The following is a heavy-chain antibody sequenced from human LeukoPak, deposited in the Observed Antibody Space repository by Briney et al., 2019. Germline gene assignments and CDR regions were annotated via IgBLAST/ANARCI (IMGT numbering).Heavy chain of an antibody. CDR3: ARVNSGYLYNWFDP. CDR1: GYSISSGYY. CDR2: IYHSGST. Sequence: SETLSLTCTVSGYSISSGYYWGWIRQPPGKGLEWIGSIYHSGSTYYNPSLKSRVTISVDTSKNQFSLKLSSVTAADTAVYYCARVNSGYLYNWFDPWGQGTLVTVSS. V-gene: IGHV4-38-2*02. D-gene: IGHD1-1*01. J-gene: IGHJ5*02.